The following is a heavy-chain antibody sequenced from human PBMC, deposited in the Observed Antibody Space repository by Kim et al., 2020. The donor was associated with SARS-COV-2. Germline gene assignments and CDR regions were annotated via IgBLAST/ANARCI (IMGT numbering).Heavy chain of an antibody. Sequence: GGSLRLSCAASGFTFSSYSMNWVRQAPGKGLEWVSSISSSSSYIYYADSVKGRFTISRDNAKNSLYLQMNSLRAEDTAVYYCASEEYYDILTGGGWFDPWGQGTLVTVSS. J-gene: IGHJ5*02. CDR2: ISSSSSYI. D-gene: IGHD3-9*01. CDR3: ASEEYYDILTGGGWFDP. V-gene: IGHV3-21*01. CDR1: GFTFSSYS.